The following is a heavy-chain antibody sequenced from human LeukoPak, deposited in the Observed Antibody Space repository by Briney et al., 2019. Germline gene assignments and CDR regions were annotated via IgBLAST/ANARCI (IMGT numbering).Heavy chain of an antibody. Sequence: SVKVSCKASGFPLSSSAVQWVRQAGGQRLEWIGWVVVGSNNTNYAQKFQERVTITRDMSTSTAYMELSSLRSEDTAVYYCAAPYSTRWFDLWGRGTLVTVSS. CDR2: VVVGSNNT. CDR1: GFPLSSSA. V-gene: IGHV1-58*01. CDR3: AAPYSTRWFDL. J-gene: IGHJ5*02. D-gene: IGHD6-13*01.